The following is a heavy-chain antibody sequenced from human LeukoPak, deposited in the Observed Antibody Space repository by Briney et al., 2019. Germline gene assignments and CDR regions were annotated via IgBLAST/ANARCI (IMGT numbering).Heavy chain of an antibody. D-gene: IGHD5-12*01. J-gene: IGHJ4*02. V-gene: IGHV3-9*01. Sequence: GGSLRLSCAASGFTFDDYVMHWVRQAPGKGLEWVSSIGWNKDKILYADSLKGRFTISRDNARRPLFLQMDSLRAEDTAFYYCAKAKRNSDYLFDYWGQGTLVAVSS. CDR1: GFTFDDYV. CDR3: AKAKRNSDYLFDY. CDR2: IGWNKDKI.